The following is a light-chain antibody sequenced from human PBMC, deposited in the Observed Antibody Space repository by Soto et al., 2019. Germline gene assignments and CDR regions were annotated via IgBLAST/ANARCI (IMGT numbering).Light chain of an antibody. Sequence: EMVMTQSPATLSVSPGGRATLSCRASQTVSSNLAWYQQRPGQAPRLLIFGASTRATGIPVRFSGSGSGTEFTLTISGLQSEDFALYYCQQYITWPRTFGQGTKVDI. CDR1: QTVSSN. CDR3: QQYITWPRT. V-gene: IGKV3-15*01. J-gene: IGKJ1*01. CDR2: GAS.